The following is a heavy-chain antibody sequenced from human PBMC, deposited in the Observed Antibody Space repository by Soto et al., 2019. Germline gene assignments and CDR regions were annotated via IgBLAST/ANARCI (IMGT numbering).Heavy chain of an antibody. J-gene: IGHJ4*02. CDR3: AKGDSGGFSRYFDY. CDR2: IGGGGGYT. D-gene: IGHD3-22*01. V-gene: IGHV3-23*01. Sequence: PGGSLRGSWAAAGFTFSDYAMSWVRQAPGKGLEWVSAIGGGGGYTYNADSVKGRFTISRDNSKNTVSLQLNSLKVEDTAVYFCAKGDSGGFSRYFDYSGQRPLVTVSS. CDR1: GFTFSDYA.